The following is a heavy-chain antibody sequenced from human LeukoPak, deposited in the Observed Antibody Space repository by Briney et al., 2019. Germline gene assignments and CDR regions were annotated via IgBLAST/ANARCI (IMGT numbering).Heavy chain of an antibody. Sequence: GGSLRLSCAAFGFALSDYYMSWIRQAPGKGLEWVSYISSSSIYTNYADSVKGRFTISRDNAKNSLYLQMNSLRAEDTAVYYCARDREYYFDYWGQGTLVTVSS. CDR3: ARDREYYFDY. CDR2: ISSSSIYT. CDR1: GFALSDYY. V-gene: IGHV3-11*06. J-gene: IGHJ4*02.